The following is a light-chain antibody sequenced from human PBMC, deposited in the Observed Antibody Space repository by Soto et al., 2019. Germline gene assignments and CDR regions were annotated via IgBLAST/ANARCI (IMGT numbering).Light chain of an antibody. J-gene: IGKJ5*01. CDR1: QSVGNN. Sequence: EIVLTQSPGTLSVSPGERVTLSCRASQSVGNNLAWYQQKPGQAPRLLIYDASNRATGIPARFSGSGSGTDFTLTISSLEPEDFAVYYCQQRSNFITFGQGTRLEIK. CDR2: DAS. V-gene: IGKV3-11*01. CDR3: QQRSNFIT.